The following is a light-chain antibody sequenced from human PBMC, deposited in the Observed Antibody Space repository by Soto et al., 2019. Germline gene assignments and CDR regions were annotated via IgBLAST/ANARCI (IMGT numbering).Light chain of an antibody. Sequence: EIVLTQSPATLSLSPGERATLSCRASQSVSSYLAWYQQKPGQAPRLLISDASNRATGIPARFSGSGSGTDFTLTISSLEPEDFAVYYCQQRSNWPLTXGGGTKVDIK. CDR2: DAS. CDR3: QQRSNWPLT. V-gene: IGKV3-11*01. CDR1: QSVSSY. J-gene: IGKJ4*01.